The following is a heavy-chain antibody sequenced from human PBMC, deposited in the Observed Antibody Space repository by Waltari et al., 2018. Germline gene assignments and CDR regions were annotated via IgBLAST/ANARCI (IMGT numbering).Heavy chain of an antibody. CDR2: IYHSGST. D-gene: IGHD3-22*01. V-gene: IGHV4-4*02. Sequence: QVQLQESGPGLVKPSGTLSLTCAVSGGSISSSNWWSWVRQPPGKGLEWIGEIYHSGSTNYNPSRKSRVTISVDKSKNQFSLKLSSVTAADTAVYYCARGNLKWLLHYYYYYGMDVWGQGTTVTVSS. J-gene: IGHJ6*02. CDR1: GGSISSSNW. CDR3: ARGNLKWLLHYYYYYGMDV.